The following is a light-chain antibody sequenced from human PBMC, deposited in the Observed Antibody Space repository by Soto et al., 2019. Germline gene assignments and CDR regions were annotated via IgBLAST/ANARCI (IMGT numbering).Light chain of an antibody. CDR3: QQCNDWPLT. CDR2: GAS. Sequence: EIVMTQSPVTLSVSPGESATLSCRASQSVSSNLAWYQQKPGQAPRLLIYGASTRATGIPARFSGSGSGTEFTLTISSLQSEDLAVYYCQQCNDWPLTFGGGTEVEIK. CDR1: QSVSSN. J-gene: IGKJ4*01. V-gene: IGKV3-15*01.